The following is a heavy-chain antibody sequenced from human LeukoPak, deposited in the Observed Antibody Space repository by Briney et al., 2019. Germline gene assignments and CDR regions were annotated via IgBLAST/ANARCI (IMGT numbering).Heavy chain of an antibody. J-gene: IGHJ5*02. D-gene: IGHD3-3*01. V-gene: IGHV3-49*02. Sequence: GGSLRLSCTASGFTFGYYAMSWVRQAPGKGLEWVGLIRSKAYGGTTEYAASVKGRFTSSRDDSKSLAYLQMHSLKTEDTAVYYCTSPDDDPWGQGTLVPVSS. CDR2: IRSKAYGGTT. CDR1: GFTFGYYA. CDR3: TSPDDDP.